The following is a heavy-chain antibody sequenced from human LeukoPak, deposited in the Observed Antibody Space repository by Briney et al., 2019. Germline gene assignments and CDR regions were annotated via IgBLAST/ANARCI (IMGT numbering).Heavy chain of an antibody. CDR1: GFTFSSYS. D-gene: IGHD2-2*02. Sequence: GGSLRLSCAASGFTFSSYSMNWVRQAPGKGLEWVSSISSSSSYIYYADSVKGRFTISRDNAKNSLYLQMNSLRAEDTAVYYCARIGLGFRQYCSSTSCYIDYWGQGTLVTVSS. V-gene: IGHV3-21*03. CDR3: ARIGLGFRQYCSSTSCYIDY. CDR2: ISSSSSYI. J-gene: IGHJ4*02.